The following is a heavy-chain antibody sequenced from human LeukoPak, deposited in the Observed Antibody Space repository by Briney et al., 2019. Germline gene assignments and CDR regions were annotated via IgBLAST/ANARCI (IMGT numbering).Heavy chain of an antibody. Sequence: SETLSLTCTVSGYSISSGYYWGWIRQPPGKGLEWIGSIYHSGSTYYNPSLKSRGTISVDTSKNQFSLKLSSVTAADTAVYYCARGHIVGARKWFDPWGQGTLVTVSS. V-gene: IGHV4-38-2*02. CDR1: GYSISSGYY. CDR2: IYHSGST. D-gene: IGHD1-26*01. CDR3: ARGHIVGARKWFDP. J-gene: IGHJ5*02.